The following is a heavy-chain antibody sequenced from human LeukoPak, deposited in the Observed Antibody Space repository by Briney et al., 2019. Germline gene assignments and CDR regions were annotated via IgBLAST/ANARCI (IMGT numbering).Heavy chain of an antibody. CDR2: IHYSGST. D-gene: IGHD3-10*01. V-gene: IGHV4-59*01. CDR1: GGSLSSYY. J-gene: IGHJ3*01. Sequence: PSETLPLTCTVSGGSLSSYYWSWIRQPPGKGLEWTGYIHYSGSTNYNPSLKSRVTISVDTSKNQFSLKVNSVTAADTAVYYCAKPSNYYGSATDAFDFWGQGTMVTVSS. CDR3: AKPSNYYGSATDAFDF.